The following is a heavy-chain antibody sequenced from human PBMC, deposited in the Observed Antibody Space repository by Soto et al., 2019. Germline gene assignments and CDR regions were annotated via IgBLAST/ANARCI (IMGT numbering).Heavy chain of an antibody. Sequence: ASVKVSCKASGYTFTSYGISWVRQAPGQGLEWMGWISAISGTTNYAQKFQGRVTITADESTSTAYMELSSLRSEDTAVYYCARDREHYYDSGGYRDAFDFSGQGTMVTVSS. V-gene: IGHV1-18*01. CDR1: GYTFTSYG. CDR2: ISAISGTT. J-gene: IGHJ3*01. D-gene: IGHD3-22*01. CDR3: ARDREHYYDSGGYRDAFDF.